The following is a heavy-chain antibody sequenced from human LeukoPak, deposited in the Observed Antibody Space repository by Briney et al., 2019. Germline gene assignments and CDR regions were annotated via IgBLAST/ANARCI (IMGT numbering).Heavy chain of an antibody. CDR3: ARDRGGYSSPYYFDY. V-gene: IGHV1-2*06. Sequence: GASVKVSCKASGYTFTGYYMHWVRQAPGQGLEWVGRINPNSGGTNYAQKFQGRVTMTRDTSISTAYMELSRLRSDDTAVYYCARDRGGYSSPYYFDYWGQGTLVTVSS. J-gene: IGHJ4*02. CDR2: INPNSGGT. CDR1: GYTFTGYY. D-gene: IGHD5-18*01.